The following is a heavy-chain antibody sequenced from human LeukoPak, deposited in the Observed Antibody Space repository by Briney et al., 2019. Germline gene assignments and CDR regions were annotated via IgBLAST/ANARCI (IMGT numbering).Heavy chain of an antibody. CDR2: IYYSGST. D-gene: IGHD6-19*01. V-gene: IGHV4-59*08. J-gene: IGHJ4*02. Sequence: SETLSLTCTVSGGSISSYFWSWIRQPPGKGLEWIGYIYYSGSTNYNPSLKSRVTMSVDTSKNQFSLKLSSVTAADTAVYYCARIDRAVAGTIDYWGQGALVAVSS. CDR1: GGSISSYF. CDR3: ARIDRAVAGTIDY.